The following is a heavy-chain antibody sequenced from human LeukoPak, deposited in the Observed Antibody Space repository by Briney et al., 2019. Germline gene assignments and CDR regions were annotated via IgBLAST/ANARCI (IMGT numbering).Heavy chain of an antibody. CDR2: ISSSSSYI. CDR1: GFTFSSYS. Sequence: GGSLRLSCAASGFTFSSYSMNWVRQAPGKGLEWVSSISSSSSYIYYADSVKGRFTISRDNAKNSLYLQMNSLRAEDTAVYYCAKVGSYSYGYTDYWGQGTLVTVSS. J-gene: IGHJ4*02. CDR3: AKVGSYSYGYTDY. V-gene: IGHV3-21*04. D-gene: IGHD5-18*01.